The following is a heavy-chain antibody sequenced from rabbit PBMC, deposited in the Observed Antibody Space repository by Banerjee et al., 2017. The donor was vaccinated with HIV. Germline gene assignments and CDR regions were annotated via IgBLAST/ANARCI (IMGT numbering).Heavy chain of an antibody. CDR3: ARWTSSYLNL. Sequence: QEQLEESGGDLVKPEGSLTLTCTASGFSFSSSYWICWVRQAPGKGLEWIACIYGDSSGSTYYASWAKGRFTISKTSSTTVTLQMTSLTAADTATYFCARWTSSYLNLWGQGTLVTVS. CDR1: GFSFSSSYW. D-gene: IGHD8-1*01. CDR2: IYGDSSGST. V-gene: IGHV1S45*01. J-gene: IGHJ4*01.